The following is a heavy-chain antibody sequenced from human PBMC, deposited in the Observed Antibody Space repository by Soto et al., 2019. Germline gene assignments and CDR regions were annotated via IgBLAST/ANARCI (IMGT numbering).Heavy chain of an antibody. Sequence: GGCRSFIRQHPGKGLEWIGYIYYSGSTYYNPSLKSRVTISVDTSKNQFSLKLSSVTAADTAVYYCAREASPRGVQHWGQGTLVTVSS. D-gene: IGHD3-10*01. J-gene: IGHJ1*01. CDR2: IYYSGST. CDR1: GGC. CDR3: AREASPRGVQH. V-gene: IGHV4-31*02.